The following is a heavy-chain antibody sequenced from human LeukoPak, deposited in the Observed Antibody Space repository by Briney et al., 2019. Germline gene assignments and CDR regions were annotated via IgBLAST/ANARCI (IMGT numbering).Heavy chain of an antibody. J-gene: IGHJ4*02. CDR3: ARDYYETGGYKSYRIFDS. Sequence: SETLSLTCTXSGDSISGXXXXXXXQSPGKXXXXXXXXXXXXSNSRXNPSLKSRVXISLDTAKNQFSLKLTSVTAGDTAVYFCARDYYETGGYKSYRIFDSWGQGTLVTVSS. CDR2: XXXXXSN. V-gene: IGHV4-59*01. CDR1: GDSISGXX. D-gene: IGHD3-22*01.